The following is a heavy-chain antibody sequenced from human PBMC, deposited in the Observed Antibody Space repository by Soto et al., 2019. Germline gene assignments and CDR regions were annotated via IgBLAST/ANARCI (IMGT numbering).Heavy chain of an antibody. CDR3: ARGKAAAGDFDY. D-gene: IGHD6-13*01. Sequence: SGTLSLTCAVYGGSFSVYYWSWIRQPPGKGLEWIGEINHSGSTNYNPSLKSRVTISVDTSKNQFSLKLSSVTAADTAVYYCARGKAAAGDFDYWGQGTLVTVSS. CDR1: GGSFSVYY. V-gene: IGHV4-34*01. CDR2: INHSGST. J-gene: IGHJ4*02.